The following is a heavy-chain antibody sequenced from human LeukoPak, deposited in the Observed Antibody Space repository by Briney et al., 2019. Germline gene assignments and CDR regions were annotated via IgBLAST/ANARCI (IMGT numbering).Heavy chain of an antibody. CDR2: INQAGNEQ. V-gene: IGHV3-7*01. D-gene: IGHD3-3*01. CDR3: AAQQFGVVMPFDY. Sequence: PGGSLRLSCAASGFTFSSYWMTWVRQAPGKGLEWVANINQAGNEQYYVDSVKGRFTMSRDNAKNSLFLQMNSLRAEDTAVYYCAAQQFGVVMPFDYWGQGTLVTVSS. CDR1: GFTFSSYW. J-gene: IGHJ4*02.